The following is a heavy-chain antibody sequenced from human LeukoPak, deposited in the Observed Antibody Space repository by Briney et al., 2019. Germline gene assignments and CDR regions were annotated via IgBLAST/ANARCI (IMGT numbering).Heavy chain of an antibody. V-gene: IGHV1-69*13. CDR1: GYTFTTYG. Sequence: SVKVSCKASGYTFTTYGISWVRQAPGQGLEWMGGIIPIFGTANYAQKFQGRVTITADESTSTAYMELSSLRSEDTAVYYCARERAYYFDYWGQGTLVTVSS. CDR2: IIPIFGTA. J-gene: IGHJ4*02. CDR3: ARERAYYFDY.